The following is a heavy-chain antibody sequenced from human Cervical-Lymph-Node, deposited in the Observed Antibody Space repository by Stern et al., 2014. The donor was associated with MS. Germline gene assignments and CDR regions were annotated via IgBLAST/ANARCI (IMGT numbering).Heavy chain of an antibody. CDR3: VKDVDSSIAVSFDY. V-gene: IGHV3-9*01. CDR2: IGWNSGNV. Sequence: QLVESGGGLVQPGRSLRLSCEASGFTFDDYAMHWVRPSPGKGLEWVAGIGWNSGNVAYAESVKGRFTISRDNAKRSLYLQMNSLRPEDTAFYYCVKDVDSSIAVSFDYWGQGSLVTVSS. J-gene: IGHJ4*02. D-gene: IGHD6-6*01. CDR1: GFTFDDYA.